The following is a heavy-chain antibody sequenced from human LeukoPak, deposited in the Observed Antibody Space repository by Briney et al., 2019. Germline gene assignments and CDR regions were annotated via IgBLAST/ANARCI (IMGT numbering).Heavy chain of an antibody. V-gene: IGHV4-38-2*01. J-gene: IGHJ5*02. CDR3: ARVSTLDDWFDP. CDR2: IYHSGST. Sequence: SETLSLTCAVSGYSISSGYYWGWIRQPPGKGLEWIGSIYHSGSTYYNPSLKSRVAISVDTSKDQFSLKLSSVTAADTAVYYCARVSTLDDWFDPWGQGTLVTVSS. CDR1: GYSISSGYY. D-gene: IGHD3-3*02.